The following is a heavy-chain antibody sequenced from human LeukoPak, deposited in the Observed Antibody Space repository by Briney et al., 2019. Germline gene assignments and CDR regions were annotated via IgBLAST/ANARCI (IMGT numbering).Heavy chain of an antibody. CDR2: INSDGSST. J-gene: IGHJ6*03. V-gene: IGHV3-74*01. Sequence: GSLRLSCAASGFTFSSYWMHWVRQAPGKGLVWVSRINSDGSSTSYADSVKGRFTISRDNAKNTLYLQMNSLRAEDTAVYYCARDEEPYYYYYYMDVWGKGTTVTVSS. D-gene: IGHD1-26*01. CDR1: GFTFSSYW. CDR3: ARDEEPYYYYYYMDV.